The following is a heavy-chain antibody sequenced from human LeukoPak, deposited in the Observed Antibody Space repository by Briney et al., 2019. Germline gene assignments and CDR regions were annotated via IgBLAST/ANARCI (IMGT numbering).Heavy chain of an antibody. Sequence: SETLSLTCTVSGCSISSYYWSWIRQPPGKGLEWIGYIYYSGSTNYNPSLKSRVTISVDTSKNQFSLKLSSVTAADTAVYYCARYYYGSGSYYRDWGQGTLVTVSS. CDR2: IYYSGST. J-gene: IGHJ4*02. V-gene: IGHV4-59*01. CDR3: ARYYYGSGSYYRD. D-gene: IGHD3-10*01. CDR1: GCSISSYY.